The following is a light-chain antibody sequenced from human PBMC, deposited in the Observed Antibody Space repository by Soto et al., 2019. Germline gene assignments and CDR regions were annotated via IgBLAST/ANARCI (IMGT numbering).Light chain of an antibody. Sequence: AIRMTQSPSSLSASTGDRVTITCRASQGISSYLAWYQQKPGKAPKLLIYAASTLQSGVPSRFSGIGSGTDFTLTISGLQSDDFATYYCQQYYTYPRRTFGQGTKGEIK. CDR1: QGISSY. J-gene: IGKJ1*01. CDR3: QQYYTYPRRT. CDR2: AAS. V-gene: IGKV1-8*01.